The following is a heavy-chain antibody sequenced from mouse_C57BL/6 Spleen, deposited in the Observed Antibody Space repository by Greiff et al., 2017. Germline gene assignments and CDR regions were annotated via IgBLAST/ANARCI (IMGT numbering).Heavy chain of an antibody. CDR2: IDPSDSYT. V-gene: IGHV1-50*01. Sequence: QVQLQQPGAELVKPGASVKLSCKASGYTFTSYWMQWVKQRPGQGLEWIGEIDPSDSYTNYNQKFKGKATLTVDTSSSTAYMQLSSLTSEDSAVYYCARSRAMDYWGKGTSVTVSS. CDR3: ARSRAMDY. J-gene: IGHJ4*01. CDR1: GYTFTSYW.